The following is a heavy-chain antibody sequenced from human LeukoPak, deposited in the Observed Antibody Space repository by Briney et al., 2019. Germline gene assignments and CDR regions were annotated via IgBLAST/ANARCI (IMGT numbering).Heavy chain of an antibody. CDR2: IYYSGST. J-gene: IGHJ4*02. Sequence: SETLSLTCTVSGGSISSSSYYWGWIRQPPGKGLEWIGSIYYSGSTNYNPSLKSRVTISVDTSKNQFSLKLSSVTAADTAVYYCARVDNDSSGYYYPLFYFDYWGQGTLVTVSS. V-gene: IGHV4-39*07. CDR1: GGSISSSSYY. CDR3: ARVDNDSSGYYYPLFYFDY. D-gene: IGHD3-22*01.